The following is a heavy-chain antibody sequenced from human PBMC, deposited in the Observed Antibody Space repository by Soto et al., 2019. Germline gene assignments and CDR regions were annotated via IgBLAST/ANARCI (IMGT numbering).Heavy chain of an antibody. D-gene: IGHD2-15*01. Sequence: QVQLVQSGAEVKKPGASVKVSCKASVYTFTGYYIHWGRQAPGQGLEWMGWIKPNSGDTNYSQKLQGRFTMTTDTSISTAYMALSMLRSDDTAVYYCAIAGGRGLVYWVQGTLVTVSS. CDR3: AIAGGRGLVY. J-gene: IGHJ4*02. V-gene: IGHV1-2*02. CDR1: VYTFTGYY. CDR2: IKPNSGDT.